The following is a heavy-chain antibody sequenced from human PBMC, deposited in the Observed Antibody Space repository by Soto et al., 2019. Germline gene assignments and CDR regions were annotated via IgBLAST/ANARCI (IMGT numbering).Heavy chain of an antibody. J-gene: IGHJ4*02. CDR2: IYYSGST. V-gene: IGHV4-59*01. Sequence: QVQLQESGPGLVKPSETLSLTCTVSGGSISSYYWSWIRQPPGKGLEWIGYIYYSGSTNYNPSLKSRVTISVDTSKNQSSLKLSSVTAADTAVYYCAATALYCSGGSCYGSVDFDYWGQGTLVTVSS. D-gene: IGHD2-15*01. CDR1: GGSISSYY. CDR3: AATALYCSGGSCYGSVDFDY.